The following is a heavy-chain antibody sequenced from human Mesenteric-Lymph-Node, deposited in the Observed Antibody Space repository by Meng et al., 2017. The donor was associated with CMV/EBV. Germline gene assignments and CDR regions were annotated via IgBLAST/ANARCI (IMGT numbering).Heavy chain of an antibody. CDR3: ARGQKGQLRFLEWLPD. CDR1: GFTFGDYG. V-gene: IGHV3-30*04. Sequence: GGSLRLSCTASGFTFGDYGMNWVRQAPGKGLEWVAVISYDGSNKYYADSVKGRFTISRDNSKNTLYLQMNSLRAEDTAVYYCARGQKGQLRFLEWLPDWGQGTLVTVSS. CDR2: ISYDGSNK. J-gene: IGHJ4*02. D-gene: IGHD3-3*01.